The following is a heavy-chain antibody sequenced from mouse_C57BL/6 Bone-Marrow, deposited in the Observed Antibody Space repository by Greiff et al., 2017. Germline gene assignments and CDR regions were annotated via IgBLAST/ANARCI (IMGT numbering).Heavy chain of an antibody. CDR1: GYTFTSYW. CDR2: INPSSGYT. V-gene: IGHV1-7*01. J-gene: IGHJ3*01. Sequence: QVQLQQPGAELAKPGASVKLSCKASGYTFTSYWMHWVKQRPGQGLEWIGKINPSSGYTKYNQKFQDKATLTVDKSSSTAYMQLSSLTSEDSAVYYCAPYYAAYWGQGTLGTVAA. CDR3: APYYAAY. D-gene: IGHD2-10*01.